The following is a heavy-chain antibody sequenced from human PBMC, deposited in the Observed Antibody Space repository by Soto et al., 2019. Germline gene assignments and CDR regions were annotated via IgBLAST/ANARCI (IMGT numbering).Heavy chain of an antibody. CDR3: ARAHTMMILDRFGP. J-gene: IGHJ5*02. CDR2: IWFDGSKK. Sequence: QVQLVESGGGVVQPGKSLRLSYAASGFKFRNYAIHWVRQAPGKGLEWLAVIWFDGSKKYYADSVKGRFTISRDNSKNTVYLDMNSLTADDSGVFYCARAHTMMILDRFGPWGHGTLVTVSS. CDR1: GFKFRNYA. D-gene: IGHD3-22*01. V-gene: IGHV3-33*01.